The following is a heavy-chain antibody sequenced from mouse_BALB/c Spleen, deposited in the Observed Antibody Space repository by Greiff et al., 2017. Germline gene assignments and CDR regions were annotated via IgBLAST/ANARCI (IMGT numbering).Heavy chain of an antibody. D-gene: IGHD1-1*01. CDR2: ISDGGSYT. V-gene: IGHV5-4*02. CDR3: ARDRYYGSSYNWYFDV. Sequence: EVMLVESGGGLVKPGGSLKLSCAASGFTFSDYYMYWVRQTPEKRLEWVATISDGGSYTYYPDSVKGRFTISRDNAKNNLYLQMSSLKSEDTAMYYCARDRYYGSSYNWYFDVWGAGTTVTVSS. J-gene: IGHJ1*01. CDR1: GFTFSDYY.